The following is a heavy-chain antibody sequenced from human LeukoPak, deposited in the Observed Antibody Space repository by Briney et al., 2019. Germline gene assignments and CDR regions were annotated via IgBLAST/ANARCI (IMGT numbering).Heavy chain of an antibody. CDR2: SYPGDSDT. J-gene: IGHJ4*02. CDR3: ARRYSSGWCPLDY. D-gene: IGHD6-19*01. Sequence: GESLKICCKGSGYKFTSYWIGGGRPMPGKGLWGMGISYPGDSDTRYSPSFQGQVTISADKSISTAYLQWSSLKASDTAVYYCARRYSSGWCPLDYWGQGTLVTVSS. V-gene: IGHV5-51*01. CDR1: GYKFTSYW.